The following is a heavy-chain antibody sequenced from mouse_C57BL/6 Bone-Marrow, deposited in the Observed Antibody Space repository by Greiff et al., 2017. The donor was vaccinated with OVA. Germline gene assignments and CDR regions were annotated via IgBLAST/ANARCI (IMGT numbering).Heavy chain of an antibody. CDR1: GYTFTSYW. D-gene: IGHD1-1*01. V-gene: IGHV1-64*01. Sequence: QVQLKQPGAELVKPGASVKLSCKASGYTFTSYWMHWVKQRPGQGLEWIGMIHPNSGSTNYNEKFKSKATLTVDKSSSTAYMQLSSLTSEDSAVYYCARWGYGSRFDYWGKGTTLTVSS. J-gene: IGHJ2*01. CDR2: IHPNSGST. CDR3: ARWGYGSRFDY.